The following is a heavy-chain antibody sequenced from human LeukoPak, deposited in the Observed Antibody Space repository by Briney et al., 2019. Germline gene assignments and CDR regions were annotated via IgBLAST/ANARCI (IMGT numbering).Heavy chain of an antibody. Sequence: PGGSLRLSCAASGFTFSSYWMHWVRQAPGEGLMWVSRINSDGSSTSYADSVKGRFTISRDNAKNTLYLQMNSLRAEDTAVYYCARVPPGDAFDIWGQGTMVTVSS. CDR3: ARVPPGDAFDI. CDR2: INSDGSST. J-gene: IGHJ3*02. V-gene: IGHV3-74*01. CDR1: GFTFSSYW.